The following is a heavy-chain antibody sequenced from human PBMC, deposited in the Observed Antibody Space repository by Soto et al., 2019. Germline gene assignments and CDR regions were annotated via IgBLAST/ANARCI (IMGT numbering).Heavy chain of an antibody. CDR3: ARCRGKPRNLFHP. CDR2: MNPNSGNT. J-gene: IGHJ5*02. D-gene: IGHD1-7*01. CDR1: GYTFTSND. Sequence: ASVKVSCKASGYTFTSNDITWVRQATGQGLEWMGWMNPNSGNTGYAQKFQGRVTMTRNTSISTAYMELSSLRSEDTAVYYCARCRGKPRNLFHPCDQRTLVTVSS. V-gene: IGHV1-8*01.